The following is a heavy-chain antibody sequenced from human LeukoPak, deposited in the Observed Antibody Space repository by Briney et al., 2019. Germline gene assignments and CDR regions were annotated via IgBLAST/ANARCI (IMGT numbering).Heavy chain of an antibody. D-gene: IGHD7-27*01. Sequence: PGRSLRLSCAASGFTFSNYVMTWVRQAPGKGLDWVSGISVSGGTTYYADSVKGRFTISRDNSKDTLYLQMNSLRVDDTAIYYCAILKSGYWGQGTLVTVSS. CDR2: ISVSGGTT. V-gene: IGHV3-23*01. CDR1: GFTFSNYV. J-gene: IGHJ4*02. CDR3: AILKSGY.